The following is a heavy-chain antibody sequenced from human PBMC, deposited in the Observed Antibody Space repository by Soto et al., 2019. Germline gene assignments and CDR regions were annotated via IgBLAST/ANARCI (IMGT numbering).Heavy chain of an antibody. CDR1: GFTFGSYS. CDR2: ISSASSYI. Sequence: GGSLRLSCAASGFTFGSYSMNWVRQAPGKGLEWVASISSASSYIYSAELLKGRFTISRDNAKRLLYLQMNSLRVEDTAVYYCARLSYASGLDPWGQGTLVTVSS. D-gene: IGHD3-10*01. J-gene: IGHJ5*02. V-gene: IGHV3-21*01. CDR3: ARLSYASGLDP.